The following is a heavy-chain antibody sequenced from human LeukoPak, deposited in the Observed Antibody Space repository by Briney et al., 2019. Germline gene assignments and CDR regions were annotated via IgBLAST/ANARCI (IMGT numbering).Heavy chain of an antibody. Sequence: SETLSLTCTVSGYSISIGYFWGWIRQPPGKGLEWIGSIYHSGGTYHNPSLKSRVTISVDTSKNQFSLKLSSVTATDTAVYYCARKRPWGLSRYFDYWGQGTLVTVSS. V-gene: IGHV4-38-2*02. CDR3: ARKRPWGLSRYFDY. J-gene: IGHJ4*02. CDR1: GYSISIGYF. D-gene: IGHD7-27*01. CDR2: IYHSGGT.